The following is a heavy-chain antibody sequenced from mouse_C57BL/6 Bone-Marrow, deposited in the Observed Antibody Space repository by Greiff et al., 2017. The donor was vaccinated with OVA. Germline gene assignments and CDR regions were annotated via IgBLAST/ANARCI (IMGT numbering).Heavy chain of an antibody. Sequence: EVKLMESGAELVRPGASVKLSCTASGFNIKDDYMHWVKQRPEQGLEWIGWIDPENGDTEYASKFQGKATITADTSSNTAYLQLSSLTSEDTAVYYCTGRLRYYFDYWGQGTTLTVSS. CDR2: IDPENGDT. D-gene: IGHD2-2*01. CDR1: GFNIKDDY. J-gene: IGHJ2*01. CDR3: TGRLRYYFDY. V-gene: IGHV14-4*01.